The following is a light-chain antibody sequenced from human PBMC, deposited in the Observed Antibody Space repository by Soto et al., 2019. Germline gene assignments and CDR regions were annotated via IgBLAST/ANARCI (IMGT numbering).Light chain of an antibody. CDR3: SSYAGSRIYV. V-gene: IGLV2-8*01. CDR1: SGDVGGYNS. Sequence: LTQPPSASGSLGQSVTISCTGSSGDVGGYNSVSWYQQHPGKAPKLIIYEVIRRPSGVPDRFSGSKFYNTASLTVSGLQPEDEAEYFCSSYAGSRIYVLGTGTKVTVL. CDR2: EVI. J-gene: IGLJ1*01.